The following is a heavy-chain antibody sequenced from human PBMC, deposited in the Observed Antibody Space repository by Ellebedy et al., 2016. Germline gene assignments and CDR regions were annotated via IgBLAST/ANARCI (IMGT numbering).Heavy chain of an antibody. CDR3: TTVYRYNYDSV. Sequence: GESLKISCAASGFTFSNAWMNWVRQAPGKGLEWVGRIKSKTDGGAADYAAPVKGRFTISRDDSTNTLYPQMNSLKTEDTAVYFCTTVYRYNYDSVWGQGTLVTVSS. V-gene: IGHV3-15*01. CDR2: IKSKTDGGAA. CDR1: GFTFSNAW. D-gene: IGHD5-18*01. J-gene: IGHJ4*02.